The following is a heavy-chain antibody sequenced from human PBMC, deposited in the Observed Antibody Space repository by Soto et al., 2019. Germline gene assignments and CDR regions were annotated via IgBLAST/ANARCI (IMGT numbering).Heavy chain of an antibody. CDR2: IIPIFGTA. Sequence: SVKVSCKASGGTFSSYAISWVRQAPGQGLEWMGGIIPIFGTANYAQKFQGRVTITADESTSTAYMELSSLRSEDTAVYYCARARCSSTSCYSFGYYGMDVWGQGTTVTVSS. D-gene: IGHD2-2*01. J-gene: IGHJ6*02. CDR3: ARARCSSTSCYSFGYYGMDV. CDR1: GGTFSSYA. V-gene: IGHV1-69*13.